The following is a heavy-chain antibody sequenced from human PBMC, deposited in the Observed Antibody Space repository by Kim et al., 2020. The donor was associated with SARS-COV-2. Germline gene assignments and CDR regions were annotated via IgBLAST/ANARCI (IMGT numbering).Heavy chain of an antibody. CDR2: IYHSGST. CDR3: ASRAQEYYYYYGMDV. CDR1: GGSISSSNW. Sequence: SETLSLTCAVSGGSISSSNWWSWVRQPPGKGLEWIGEIYHSGSTNYNPSLKSRVTISVDKSKNQFSLKLSSVTAADTAVYYCASRAQEYYYYYGMDVWGQGTTVTVSS. V-gene: IGHV4-4*02. J-gene: IGHJ6*02.